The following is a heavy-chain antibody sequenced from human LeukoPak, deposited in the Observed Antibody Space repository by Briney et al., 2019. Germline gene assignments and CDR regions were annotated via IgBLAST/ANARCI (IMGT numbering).Heavy chain of an antibody. Sequence: SVKVPCKASGGTFSSYAISWVRQAPGQGHEWMGGIIPIFGTANYAQKFQGRVTITADESTSTAYMELSSLRSEDTAVYYCARGEGDSRWFGELYHYWGQGTLVTVSS. CDR3: ARGEGDSRWFGELYHY. V-gene: IGHV1-69*01. CDR1: GGTFSSYA. CDR2: IIPIFGTA. D-gene: IGHD3-10*01. J-gene: IGHJ4*02.